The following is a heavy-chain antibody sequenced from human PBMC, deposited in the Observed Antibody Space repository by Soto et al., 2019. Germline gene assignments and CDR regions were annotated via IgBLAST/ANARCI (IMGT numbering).Heavy chain of an antibody. CDR3: ARVGPWVPYYYDSSPYTFENWFDP. D-gene: IGHD3-22*01. CDR2: IYHGGST. V-gene: IGHV4-38-2*01. Sequence: SETLSLTCAVSGYSISSGYYWGWLRQPPGKGLEWSGSIYHGGSTDYNPSLNSRVTLSIDVTNNHVPLILNSVTAADTDVYYCARVGPWVPYYYDSSPYTFENWFDPWGQGTLVTVSS. J-gene: IGHJ5*02. CDR1: GYSISSGYY.